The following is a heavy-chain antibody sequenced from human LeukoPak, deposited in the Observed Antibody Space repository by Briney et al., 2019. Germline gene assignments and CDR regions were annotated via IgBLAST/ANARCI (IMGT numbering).Heavy chain of an antibody. Sequence: PSETLSLTCAVYGGSFSGYYWSWIRQPPGKGLEWIGEINHSGSTNYNPSLKSRVTISVDTSKNQFSLKLSSVTAADTAVYYCASTTYYDFWSGYKGAFDIWGQGTMVTVSS. CDR2: INHSGST. D-gene: IGHD3-3*01. CDR3: ASTTYYDFWSGYKGAFDI. V-gene: IGHV4-34*01. CDR1: GGSFSGYY. J-gene: IGHJ3*02.